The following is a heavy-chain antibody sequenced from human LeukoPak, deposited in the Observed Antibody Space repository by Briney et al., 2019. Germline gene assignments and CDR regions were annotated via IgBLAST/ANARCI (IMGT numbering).Heavy chain of an antibody. CDR1: GFTFSSYS. CDR3: VRGGEDIVVVPAAIHYFDY. V-gene: IGHV3-48*04. CDR2: ISSSSSTI. J-gene: IGHJ4*02. D-gene: IGHD2-2*02. Sequence: GGSLRLSCAASGFTFSSYSMNWVRQAPGKRLEWVSYISSSSSTIYYADSVKGRFTISRDNAKNSLYLQMNSLRAEDTAVYYCVRGGEDIVVVPAAIHYFDYWGQGTLVTVSS.